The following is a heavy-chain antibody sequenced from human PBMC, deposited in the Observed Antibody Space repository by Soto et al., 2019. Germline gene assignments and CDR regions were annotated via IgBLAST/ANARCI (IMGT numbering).Heavy chain of an antibody. CDR3: ARGGSGYTWFNEF. D-gene: IGHD3-22*01. V-gene: IGHV1-69*13. CDR1: LGLFISYP. Sequence: SLRVSCKASLGLFISYPISWVRQVHGQGLEWMGGIIPVFHTAYYTQRFQGRVTITADESTNTAYMELSSLRSEDTAIYYCARGGSGYTWFNEFWGHGTLVTVSS. J-gene: IGHJ1*01. CDR2: IIPVFHTA.